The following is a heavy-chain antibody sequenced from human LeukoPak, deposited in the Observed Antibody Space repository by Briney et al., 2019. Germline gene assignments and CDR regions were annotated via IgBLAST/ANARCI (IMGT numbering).Heavy chain of an antibody. CDR3: AKDRVTFSSSSQLYYGMDV. V-gene: IGHV3-9*01. Sequence: GGSLRLSCAASGFTFDDYAMHWVRQAPGKGLEWVSGISWNSGSIGYADSVKGRFTISRDNAKNSLYLQMNSLRAEDTALYYCAKDRVTFSSSSQLYYGMDVWGQGTTVTVSS. CDR2: ISWNSGSI. J-gene: IGHJ6*02. D-gene: IGHD6-6*01. CDR1: GFTFDDYA.